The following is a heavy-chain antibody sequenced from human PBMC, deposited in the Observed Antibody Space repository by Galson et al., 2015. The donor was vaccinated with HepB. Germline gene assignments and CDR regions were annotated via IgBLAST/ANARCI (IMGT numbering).Heavy chain of an antibody. Sequence: SLRLSCAASGFTFSNAWMSWVRQAPGKGLEWVGRIKSKTDGGTTDYAAPVKGRFTISRDDSKNTLYLQMNSLKTEDTAVYYCTTCSDYYDSSGYCQIDYWGQGTLVIVSS. CDR3: TTCSDYYDSSGYCQIDY. J-gene: IGHJ4*02. D-gene: IGHD3-22*01. V-gene: IGHV3-15*01. CDR1: GFTFSNAW. CDR2: IKSKTDGGTT.